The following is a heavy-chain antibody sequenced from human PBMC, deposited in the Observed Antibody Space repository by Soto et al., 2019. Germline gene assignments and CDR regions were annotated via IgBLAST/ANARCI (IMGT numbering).Heavy chain of an antibody. V-gene: IGHV4-30-4*01. CDR3: ARDRYYGSETYYHYSSATDG. CDR1: GGSINSGDYY. J-gene: IGHJ6*02. Sequence: SETLSLTCTVSGGSINSGDYYWTWVRQPPGKGLEWIGNIFHSGSTYYTPSLQSRVTISLDTSKNHFSLKLSSVTPADTAVYYCARDRYYGSETYYHYSSATDGSGQGTTVTV. CDR2: IFHSGST. D-gene: IGHD3-10*01.